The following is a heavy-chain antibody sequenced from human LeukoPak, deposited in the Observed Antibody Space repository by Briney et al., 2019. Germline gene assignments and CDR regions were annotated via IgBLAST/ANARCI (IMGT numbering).Heavy chain of an antibody. CDR1: GGSISSYY. D-gene: IGHD6-19*01. J-gene: IGHJ4*02. V-gene: IGHV4-59*01. CDR2: IYYSGST. CDR3: ARDTLRARQWLD. Sequence: SETLSLTCTVSGGSISSYYWSWIRQPPGKGLEWIGYIYYSGSTNYNPSLKSRVTISVDTSKNHFSLKLSSVTAADTAVYYCARDTLRARQWLDWGQGTLVTVSS.